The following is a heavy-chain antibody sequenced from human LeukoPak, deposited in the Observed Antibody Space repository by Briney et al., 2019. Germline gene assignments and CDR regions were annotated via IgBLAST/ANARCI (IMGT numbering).Heavy chain of an antibody. CDR3: AGWGDYGDHVGRIDY. J-gene: IGHJ4*02. CDR1: GGSISSYY. V-gene: IGHV4-59*01. CDR2: IYYSGST. Sequence: SETLSLTCTVSGGSISSYYWSWIRQPPGKGLGWIGYIYYSGSTNYNPSLKSRVTISVDTSKNQFSLKLSSVTAADTAVYYCAGWGDYGDHVGRIDYWGQGTLVTVSS. D-gene: IGHD4-17*01.